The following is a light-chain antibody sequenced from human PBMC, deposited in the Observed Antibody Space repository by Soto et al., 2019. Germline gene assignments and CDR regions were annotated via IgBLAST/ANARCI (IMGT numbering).Light chain of an antibody. CDR2: KVS. Sequence: DVVMTQSPLSLPVTLGQPASISCKSSQSLVYIDGDTYLNWFQQRPGQSPRRLIYKVSNRDSGVPDRFSGSGSGTDFTLEISRVEAEDVGVYYWMQAAHWPRTFGQGTRLEIK. J-gene: IGKJ5*01. V-gene: IGKV2-30*01. CDR3: MQAAHWPRT. CDR1: QSLVYIDGDTY.